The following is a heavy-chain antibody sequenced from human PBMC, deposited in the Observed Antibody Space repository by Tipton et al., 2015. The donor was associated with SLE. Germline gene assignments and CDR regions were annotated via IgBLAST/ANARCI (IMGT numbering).Heavy chain of an antibody. Sequence: TLSLTCTVSGGSVGTYYWSWLRQPAGKGLEWIGRIYTSGSANVNPPFKSRVTISVDTSKNQFSLKLSSVTAADTAVYYCARREQQLVLYYYYGMDVWGQGTTVTVSS. D-gene: IGHD6-13*01. CDR1: GGSVGTYY. J-gene: IGHJ6*02. CDR3: ARREQQLVLYYYYGMDV. CDR2: IYTSGSA. V-gene: IGHV4-4*07.